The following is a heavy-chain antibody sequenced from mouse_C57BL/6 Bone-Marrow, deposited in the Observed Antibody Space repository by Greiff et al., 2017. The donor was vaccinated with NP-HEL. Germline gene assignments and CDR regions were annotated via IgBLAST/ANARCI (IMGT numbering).Heavy chain of an antibody. Sequence: EVKLQESGGGLVQPGGSLSLSCAASGFTFTDYYMSWVRQPPGKALEWLGFIRNKANGYTTEYSASVKGRFTISRDNSQSILYLQMNALRAEDSATYYCARSIYYDYADDPFYAMDCWGQGTSVTVSS. CDR2: IRNKANGYTT. D-gene: IGHD2-4*01. J-gene: IGHJ4*01. CDR3: ARSIYYDYADDPFYAMDC. V-gene: IGHV7-3*01. CDR1: GFTFTDYY.